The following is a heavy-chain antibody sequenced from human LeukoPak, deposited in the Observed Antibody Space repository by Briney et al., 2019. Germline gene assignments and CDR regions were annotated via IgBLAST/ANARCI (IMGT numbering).Heavy chain of an antibody. J-gene: IGHJ4*02. D-gene: IGHD2-15*01. CDR1: GFTFSSYS. CDR3: ARDDSFCYFDY. Sequence: GGSLRLSCAASGFTFSSYSMNWVRQAPGKGLEWVSSISSSSSYIHYADSVKGRFTISRDNAKNSLYLQMNSLRAEDTAVYYCARDDSFCYFDYWGQGTLVTVSS. CDR2: ISSSSSYI. V-gene: IGHV3-21*01.